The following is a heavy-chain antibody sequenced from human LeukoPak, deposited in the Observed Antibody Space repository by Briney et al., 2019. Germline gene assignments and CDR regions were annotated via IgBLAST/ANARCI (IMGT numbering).Heavy chain of an antibody. V-gene: IGHV1-2*02. CDR3: ARDFKSGSGNFDY. CDR1: GYTFTSYG. J-gene: IGHJ4*02. CDR2: INPNSGGT. D-gene: IGHD3-10*01. Sequence: ASVKVSCKASGYTFTSYGISWVRQAPGQGLEWMGWINPNSGGTNYAQKFQGRVTMTRDTSISTAYMELSRLRSDDTAVYYCARDFKSGSGNFDYWGQGTLVTVSS.